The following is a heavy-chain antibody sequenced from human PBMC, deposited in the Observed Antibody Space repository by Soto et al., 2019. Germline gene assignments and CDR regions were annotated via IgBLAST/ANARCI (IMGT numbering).Heavy chain of an antibody. D-gene: IGHD3-10*01. CDR2: IYYSGST. J-gene: IGHJ4*02. Sequence: QVQLQESGPGLVKPSQTLSLTCTVSGGSISSGDYYWSWIRQPPVKGLEWIGYIYYSGSTYYNPSLKSRVTISVDTSKNQCARKLSSVTAADTAVYYWARVGWFGATTIDYWGQGTLVTVSS. CDR1: GGSISSGDYY. CDR3: ARVGWFGATTIDY. V-gene: IGHV4-30-4*01.